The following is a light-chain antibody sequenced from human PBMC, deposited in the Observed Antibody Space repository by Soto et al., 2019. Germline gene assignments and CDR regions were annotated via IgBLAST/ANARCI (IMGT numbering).Light chain of an antibody. CDR1: QSISTW. V-gene: IGKV1-5*03. CDR2: KAS. J-gene: IGKJ2*01. Sequence: DIQMTQSPSTLSASVGDRVTITCRASQSISTWLAWYQQKPGKAPKLLIYKASSLDSGVPSRFSGSGSGTEFTLTISSLQPDDFATYYGQQYNSYSRTFGQGTKLEIK. CDR3: QQYNSYSRT.